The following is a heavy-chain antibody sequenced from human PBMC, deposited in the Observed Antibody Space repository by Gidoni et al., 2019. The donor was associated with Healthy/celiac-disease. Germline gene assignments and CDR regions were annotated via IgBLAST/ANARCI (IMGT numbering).Heavy chain of an antibody. V-gene: IGHV3-66*01. CDR3: ARAVAPAWEYGDPENDY. Sequence: EVQLVESGGGLVQPGGSLRLSCAASGFTVSSNYMSWDRQAPGRGLEWVSVIYSGGSTYYADSVKGRFTISRDNSKNSLYLQRSSLRAGDTAVYYCARAVAPAWEYGDPENDYWGQGTLVTVSS. D-gene: IGHD4-17*01. J-gene: IGHJ4*02. CDR2: IYSGGST. CDR1: GFTVSSNY.